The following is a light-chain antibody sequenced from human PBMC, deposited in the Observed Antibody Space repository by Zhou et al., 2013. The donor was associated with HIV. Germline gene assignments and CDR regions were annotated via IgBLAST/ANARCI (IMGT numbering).Light chain of an antibody. Sequence: DIQMTQSPSTLSASVGDRVTITCRASQSISSWLAWYQQKPGKAPKLLIYKASSLESGVPSRFSGSGSGTEFTLTISSLQPDDFATYYCQQYNSCVTFGPGTKVDI. CDR2: KAS. J-gene: IGKJ3*01. CDR1: QSISSW. V-gene: IGKV1-5*03. CDR3: QQYNSCVT.